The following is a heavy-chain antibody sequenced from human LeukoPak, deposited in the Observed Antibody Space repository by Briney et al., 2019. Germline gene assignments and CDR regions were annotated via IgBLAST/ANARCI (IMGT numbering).Heavy chain of an antibody. CDR3: ARGAGVGSYVPFDL. D-gene: IGHD3-10*01. J-gene: IGHJ4*02. CDR2: VSSTGDHI. V-gene: IGHV3-21*01. Sequence: GGSLRLSCAASGFIFSRYSMSWVRQAPGRGLEWVSSVSSTGDHIYYADSLQGRFTISRDDDKSSLFLQMDNLRVDDTAVYYCARGAGVGSYVPFDLWGLGTLVAVSS. CDR1: GFIFSRYS.